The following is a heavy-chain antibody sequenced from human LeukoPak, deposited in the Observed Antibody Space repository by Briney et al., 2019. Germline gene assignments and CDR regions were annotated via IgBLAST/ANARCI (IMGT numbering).Heavy chain of an antibody. V-gene: IGHV1-18*01. Sequence: ASVKVSCKASGYTFTSYGISWVRQAPGQGLEWMGWISAYNGNTNYAQKLQGRVTMTTDTSTSTAYMELRSLRSDDTAVYYCARFRTYYYDSSGALNAFDIWGQGTMVTVSS. D-gene: IGHD3-22*01. CDR2: ISAYNGNT. CDR1: GYTFTSYG. J-gene: IGHJ3*02. CDR3: ARFRTYYYDSSGALNAFDI.